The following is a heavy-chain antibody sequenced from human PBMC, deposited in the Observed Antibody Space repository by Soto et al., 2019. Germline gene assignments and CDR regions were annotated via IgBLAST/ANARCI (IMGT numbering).Heavy chain of an antibody. CDR1: GGTFSSYA. J-gene: IGHJ4*02. D-gene: IGHD3-10*01. Sequence: SVKVSCKASGGTFSSYAVSWVRQAPGQGLEWMGGIIPIFGTADYAQKFQGRVTITADESTSTAYMELSSLRSEDTAVYYCAREYYYRSGPWYWGQGTLVPVSS. CDR3: AREYYYRSGPWY. V-gene: IGHV1-69*13. CDR2: IIPIFGTA.